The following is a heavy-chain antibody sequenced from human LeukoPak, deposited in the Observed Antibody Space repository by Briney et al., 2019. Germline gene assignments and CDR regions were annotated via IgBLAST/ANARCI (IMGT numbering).Heavy chain of an antibody. CDR3: ARGVDYYDRTCYYSGYFDY. J-gene: IGHJ4*02. Sequence: GGSLRLSCAASGFTFTSYSMNWVRQAPGKGLEWISFINSSSGTIDYADSVKGRFTITRDNAKNSLFLEMNSLRDDDTAVYYCARGVDYYDRTCYYSGYFDYWGQGTLVTVSS. D-gene: IGHD3-22*01. CDR2: INSSSGTI. CDR1: GFTFTSYS. V-gene: IGHV3-48*02.